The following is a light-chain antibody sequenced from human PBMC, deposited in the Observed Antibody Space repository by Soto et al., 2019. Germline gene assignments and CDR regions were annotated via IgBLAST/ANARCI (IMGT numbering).Light chain of an antibody. Sequence: QSALTQPPSASGSPGQSVTISCSGTSGDVGGYNYVSWYQQHPGKAPKLMIYEVSKRPSGVPDRFSGSKSGNTASLTVSGLQPEDEADYYCSSYAGSNNLGVFGTGTKLTVL. V-gene: IGLV2-8*01. CDR1: SGDVGGYNY. CDR2: EVS. CDR3: SSYAGSNNLGV. J-gene: IGLJ1*01.